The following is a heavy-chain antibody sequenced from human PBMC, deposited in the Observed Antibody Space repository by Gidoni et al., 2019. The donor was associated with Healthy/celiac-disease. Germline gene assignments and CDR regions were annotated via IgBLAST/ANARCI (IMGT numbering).Heavy chain of an antibody. J-gene: IGHJ6*02. V-gene: IGHV1-69*01. CDR3: ARHYYREYYYYYGMDV. Sequence: SSYAISWVRQAPGQGLEWMGGIIPIFGTANYAQKFQGRVTITADESTSTAYMELSSLRSEDTAVYYCARHYYREYYYYYGMDVWGQGTTVTVSS. CDR1: SSYA. CDR2: IIPIFGTA. D-gene: IGHD3-10*01.